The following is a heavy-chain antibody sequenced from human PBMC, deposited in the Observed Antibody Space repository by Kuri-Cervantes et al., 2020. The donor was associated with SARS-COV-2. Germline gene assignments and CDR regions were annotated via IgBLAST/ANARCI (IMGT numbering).Heavy chain of an antibody. Sequence: GGSLRLSCAASGFTFSSYAMHWVRQAPGKGLEWVAVISYDGSNKYYADSVKGRFTISRGNSKNTLYLQMNSLRAEDTAVYYCARDLHCSSTSCYSPWFDPWGQGTLVTVSS. CDR3: ARDLHCSSTSCYSPWFDP. CDR2: ISYDGSNK. V-gene: IGHV3-30-3*01. CDR1: GFTFSSYA. J-gene: IGHJ5*02. D-gene: IGHD2-2*01.